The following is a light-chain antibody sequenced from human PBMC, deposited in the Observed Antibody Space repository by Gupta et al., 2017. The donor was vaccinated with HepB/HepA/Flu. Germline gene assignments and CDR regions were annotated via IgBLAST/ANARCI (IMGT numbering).Light chain of an antibody. CDR3: EQSYNTPWT. CDR2: AAS. Sequence: DIQMTQSPSSLSASVGDRVTITCRASQSISSYLNWYQQKPGKAPKLLIYAASSLQSGVPSKFSGSGSGTDFTLSISSLQPEDFATYYCEQSYNTPWTFGQGTXVEI. CDR1: QSISSY. V-gene: IGKV1-39*01. J-gene: IGKJ1*01.